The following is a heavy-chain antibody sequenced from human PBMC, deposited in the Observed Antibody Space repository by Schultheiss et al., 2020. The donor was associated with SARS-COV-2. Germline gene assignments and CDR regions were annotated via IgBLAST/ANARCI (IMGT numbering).Heavy chain of an antibody. V-gene: IGHV3-64D*06. Sequence: GGSLRLSCSASGFTFSSYAMHWVRQAPGKGLEYVSAISSNGGSTYYADSVKGRFTISRDNSKNTLYLQMSSLRAEDTAVYYCAKDFWDILNEDYYYYYGMDVWGQGTTVTVSS. CDR2: ISSNGGST. J-gene: IGHJ6*02. CDR3: AKDFWDILNEDYYYYYGMDV. D-gene: IGHD3-3*01. CDR1: GFTFSSYA.